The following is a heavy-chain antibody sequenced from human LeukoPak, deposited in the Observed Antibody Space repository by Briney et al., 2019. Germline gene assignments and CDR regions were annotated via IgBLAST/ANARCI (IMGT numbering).Heavy chain of an antibody. J-gene: IGHJ4*02. V-gene: IGHV3-53*01. D-gene: IGHD6-6*01. CDR2: IYSSGST. Sequence: GGSLRLSCAASGFTVSSNYMSWVRQAPGKGLEWVSVIYSSGSTYYADSVKGRFTISRDNSKNTLYLQMNSLRAEDTAVYYCATRVNGGYYFDYWGQGTLVTVSS. CDR3: ATRVNGGYYFDY. CDR1: GFTVSSNY.